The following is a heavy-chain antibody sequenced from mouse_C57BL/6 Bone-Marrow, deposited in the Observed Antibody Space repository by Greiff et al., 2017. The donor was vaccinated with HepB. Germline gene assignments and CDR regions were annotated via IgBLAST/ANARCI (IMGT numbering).Heavy chain of an antibody. D-gene: IGHD4-1*01. V-gene: IGHV5-6*01. CDR1: GFTFSSYG. Sequence: EVQGVESGGDLVKPGGSLKLSCAASGFTFSSYGMSWVRQTPDKRLEWVATISSGGSYTYYPDSVKGRFTISRDNAKNTLYLQMSSLKSEDTAMYYCARQVNWAVFAYWGQGTLVTVSA. CDR3: ARQVNWAVFAY. CDR2: ISSGGSYT. J-gene: IGHJ3*01.